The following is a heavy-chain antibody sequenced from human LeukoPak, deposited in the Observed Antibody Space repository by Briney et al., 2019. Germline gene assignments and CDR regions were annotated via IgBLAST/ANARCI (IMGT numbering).Heavy chain of an antibody. CDR3: AKLYYYDSSGYPFDY. J-gene: IGHJ4*02. CDR1: GFTFSSYG. Sequence: GGSLRLSCAASGFTFSSYGMHWVRQAPGKGLEWVAVISYDGSNKYYADSVKGRFTISRDNSKNTLYLQMNILRAEDTAVYYCAKLYYYDSSGYPFDYWGQGTLVTVSS. D-gene: IGHD3-22*01. CDR2: ISYDGSNK. V-gene: IGHV3-30*18.